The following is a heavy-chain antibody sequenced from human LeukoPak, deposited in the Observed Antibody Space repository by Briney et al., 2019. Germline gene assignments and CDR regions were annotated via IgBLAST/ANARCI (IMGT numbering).Heavy chain of an antibody. D-gene: IGHD5-18*01. V-gene: IGHV3-53*01. CDR3: ARGYLGYNYGFDY. CDR1: GFTVSNNY. Sequence: PGGSLRLSCAASGFTVSNNYMSWVRQAPGKGLEWVSVIYSGGSTYYADSVKGRFTISRDNSKNTLYLQMNSLTAEDTAMYYCARGYLGYNYGFDYWGQGTLVTVPS. J-gene: IGHJ4*02. CDR2: IYSGGST.